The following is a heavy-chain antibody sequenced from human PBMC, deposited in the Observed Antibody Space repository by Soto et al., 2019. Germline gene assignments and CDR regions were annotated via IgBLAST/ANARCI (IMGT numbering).Heavy chain of an antibody. J-gene: IGHJ6*02. CDR1: GASVSSGSYY. V-gene: IGHV4-61*01. D-gene: IGHD5-18*01. CDR2: IYYSGST. Sequence: PXETLSLTFTVSGASVSSGSYYWSWIRQPPGKGLEWIGYIYYSGSTNYNPSLKSRVTISVDTSKNQFSLKLSSVTAADTAVYYCASKPGGWLHWHGMDVWGQGTTVTVPS. CDR3: ASKPGGWLHWHGMDV.